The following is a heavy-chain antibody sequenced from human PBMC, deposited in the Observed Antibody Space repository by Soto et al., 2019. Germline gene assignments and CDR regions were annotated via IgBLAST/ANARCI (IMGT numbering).Heavy chain of an antibody. CDR3: ASGVGGYRSSWYSGFHGYIX. CDR1: GFTFSSYG. J-gene: IGHJ4*02. Sequence: PGGSLRLSCAASGFTFSSYGMHWVRQAPGKGLEWVAVISYDRSNKFYADSVKGRFTISIDNSNNTLYLQMSSLRAEDTAVYYCASGVGGYRSSWYSGFHGYIXWGQGTLVTVSX. CDR2: ISYDRSNK. V-gene: IGHV3-30*03. D-gene: IGHD6-13*01.